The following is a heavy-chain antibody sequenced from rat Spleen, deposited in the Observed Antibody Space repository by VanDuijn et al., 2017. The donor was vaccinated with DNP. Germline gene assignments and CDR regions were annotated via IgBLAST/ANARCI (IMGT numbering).Heavy chain of an antibody. Sequence: EVQLVESGGGLVQPGRSMKLSCAALGFTFSNYYMAWVRQAPTKGLEWVASISTGGGNTYYRDSVKGRFTISRDNAKSTLYLQMDSLRSEDTATYYCARWAGWFAYWGQGTLVTVSS. D-gene: IGHD4-3*01. V-gene: IGHV5-25*01. J-gene: IGHJ3*01. CDR2: ISTGGGNT. CDR3: ARWAGWFAY. CDR1: GFTFSNYY.